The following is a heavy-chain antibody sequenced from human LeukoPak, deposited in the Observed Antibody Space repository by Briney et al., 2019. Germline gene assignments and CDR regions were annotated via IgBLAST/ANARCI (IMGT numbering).Heavy chain of an antibody. CDR3: ARDRGECTNGVCYYHDFDY. V-gene: IGHV3-7*01. D-gene: IGHD2-8*01. CDR2: IKQDGSEK. Sequence: GGSLRLSCAASGFTFSSYWMTWVRQAPGKGLEWVANIKQDGSEKYYVDSVKGRFTIPRDNAKNSLSLHMNSLRAEDTAVYYCARDRGECTNGVCYYHDFDYWGQGTLVTVSS. CDR1: GFTFSSYW. J-gene: IGHJ4*02.